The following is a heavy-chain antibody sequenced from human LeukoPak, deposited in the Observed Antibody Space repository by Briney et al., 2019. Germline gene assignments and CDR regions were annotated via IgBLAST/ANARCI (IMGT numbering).Heavy chain of an antibody. J-gene: IGHJ4*02. D-gene: IGHD6-19*01. CDR3: ARAGIAVAGTFDY. CDR2: IYHSGST. V-gene: IGHV4-4*02. Sequence: SETLSLTCAVSGGSISSSNWWSWVRQPPGKGLEWIGEIYHSGSTNYNPSLKSRVTISVDKSKNQFSLKLSSVTAADTAVYYCARAGIAVAGTFDYWGQGTLVTVSS. CDR1: GGSISSSNW.